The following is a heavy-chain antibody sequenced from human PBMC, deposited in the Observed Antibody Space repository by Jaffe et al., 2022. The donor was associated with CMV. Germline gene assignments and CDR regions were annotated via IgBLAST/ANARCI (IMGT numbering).Heavy chain of an antibody. D-gene: IGHD3-22*01. CDR2: INPSSGGT. V-gene: IGHV1-46*01. CDR1: GYTFTTYY. J-gene: IGHJ4*02. CDR3: VTSGYDTSGYPVPY. Sequence: QVQLVQSGAEVKKPGASVRVSCKASGYTFTTYYMHWVRQAPVEGLEWMGTINPSSGGTSYAQKFKGRVTMTRDTSTSTVYMELSTLKSEDTAVYYCVTSGYDTSGYPVPYWGQGTLVTVSS.